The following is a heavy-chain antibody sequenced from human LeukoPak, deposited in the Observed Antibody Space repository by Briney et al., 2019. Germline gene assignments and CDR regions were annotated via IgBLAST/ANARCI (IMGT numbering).Heavy chain of an antibody. V-gene: IGHV3-23*01. CDR3: AKVIGGSSAYDALDI. Sequence: GGSLRLSCAASGFTFSSYAMGWVRQAPGKGLEWVSAISGSGGSTYYADSVKGRFTISRDNSKNTLYLQMNSLRVEDTAVYYCAKVIGGSSAYDALDIWGQGTMVTVSS. CDR1: GFTFSSYA. CDR2: ISGSGGST. J-gene: IGHJ3*02. D-gene: IGHD6-6*01.